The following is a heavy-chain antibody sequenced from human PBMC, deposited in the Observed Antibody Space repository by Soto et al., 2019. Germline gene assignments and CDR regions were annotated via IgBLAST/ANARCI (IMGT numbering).Heavy chain of an antibody. J-gene: IGHJ3*02. V-gene: IGHV3-30*18. CDR2: ISYDGSNK. CDR1: GFTFSSYG. CDR3: AKGGCGGDCYSFDAFDI. D-gene: IGHD2-21*02. Sequence: QVQLVESGGGVVQPGRSLRLSCAASGFTFSSYGMHWVRQAPGKGLGWVAFISYDGSNKYYADSVKGRLTISRDNSKNPLYLEIRSLGAEGTGGYYCAKGGCGGDCYSFDAFDIWGQGTMVTVSS.